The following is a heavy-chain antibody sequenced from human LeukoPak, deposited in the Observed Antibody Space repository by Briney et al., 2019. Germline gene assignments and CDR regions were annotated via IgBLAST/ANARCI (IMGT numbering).Heavy chain of an antibody. CDR1: GGSISGYY. D-gene: IGHD3-22*01. J-gene: IGHJ6*03. CDR3: ASGSYYSGAYQGNFYYYMDV. CDR2: IYTSGST. Sequence: PSETLSLTCTVSGGSISGYYWSWIRQPAGKGLEWIGSIYTSGSTNYNPSLKSRVTMSVDTSKNQFSLRLRSVTAADTAVYYCASGSYYSGAYQGNFYYYMDVWGKGTTVTISS. V-gene: IGHV4-4*07.